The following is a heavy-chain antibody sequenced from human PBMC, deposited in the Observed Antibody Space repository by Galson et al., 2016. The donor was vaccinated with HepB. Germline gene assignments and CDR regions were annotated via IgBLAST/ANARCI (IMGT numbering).Heavy chain of an antibody. D-gene: IGHD5-12*01. CDR1: GFNLSDYN. Sequence: SLRLSCAASGFNLSDYNMNWVRQVPGKGLEWISYIGSGSRIIYYADSVKGRFTISRDNAKSSLYLQMNSLRDEDTAVYYCVRERGYSGYSYYYYLDVWGKGTTVTVSS. CDR2: IGSGSRII. J-gene: IGHJ6*03. CDR3: VRERGYSGYSYYYYLDV. V-gene: IGHV3-48*02.